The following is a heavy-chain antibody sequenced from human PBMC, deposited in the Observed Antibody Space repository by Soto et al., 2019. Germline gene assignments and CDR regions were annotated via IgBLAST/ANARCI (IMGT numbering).Heavy chain of an antibody. CDR3: ARVFWYSGSYWEFDY. V-gene: IGHV4-59*01. J-gene: IGHJ4*02. CDR2: IYYSGST. Sequence: SETLSLTCTVSGGSISSYYWSWIRQPPGKGLEWIGYIYYSGSTNYNPSLKSRVTISVDTSKNQFSLRLSSVTAADTAVYYCARVFWYSGSYWEFDYWGQGTLVTVSS. D-gene: IGHD1-26*01. CDR1: GGSISSYY.